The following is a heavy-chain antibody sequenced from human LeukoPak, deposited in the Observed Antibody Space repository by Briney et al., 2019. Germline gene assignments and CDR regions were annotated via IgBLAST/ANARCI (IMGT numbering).Heavy chain of an antibody. D-gene: IGHD1-14*01. CDR2: ISNSDGST. CDR1: GFTFSSYE. V-gene: IGHV3-23*01. CDR3: AKATGYLL. Sequence: GGSLRLSCAASGFTFSSYEMNWVRQAPGKGLEWVSTISNSDGSTYYADSVKGRFTISRDNSENTLYLQMNSLRAEDTAVYYCAKATGYLLWGQGTLVTVSS. J-gene: IGHJ4*02.